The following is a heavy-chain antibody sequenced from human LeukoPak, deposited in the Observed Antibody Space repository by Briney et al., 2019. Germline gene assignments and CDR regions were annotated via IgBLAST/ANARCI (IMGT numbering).Heavy chain of an antibody. J-gene: IGHJ5*02. V-gene: IGHV3-7*01. CDR3: ARGRAYGDYYNWFDP. D-gene: IGHD4-17*01. CDR1: GFTFSSYW. CDR2: IKQDGSEK. Sequence: PGGSLRLSCAASGFTFSSYWMSWVRQAPGKGLQWVANIKQDGSEKNYVDSVKGRFSISRDNAKNSLYLQMNSLRAEDTAVYYCARGRAYGDYYNWFDPWGQGTLVTVSS.